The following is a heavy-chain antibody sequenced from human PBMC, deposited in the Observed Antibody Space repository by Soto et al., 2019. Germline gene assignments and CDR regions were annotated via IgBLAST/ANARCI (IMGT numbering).Heavy chain of an antibody. Sequence: QVQLVQSGAEVKKPGASVKVSCKASGYTFTSYDINWVRQATGQGLEWMGWMNPNSGNTGYAQKFQGRVTMTRNTSISTAYRELSSLRSEDTAVYYCARGRELLWFGESPSPFDYWGQGTLVTVSS. CDR3: ARGRELLWFGESPSPFDY. CDR2: MNPNSGNT. CDR1: GYTFTSYD. D-gene: IGHD3-10*01. V-gene: IGHV1-8*01. J-gene: IGHJ4*02.